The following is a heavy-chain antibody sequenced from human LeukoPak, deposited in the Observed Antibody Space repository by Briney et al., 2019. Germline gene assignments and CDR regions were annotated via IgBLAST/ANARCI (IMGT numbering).Heavy chain of an antibody. V-gene: IGHV4-59*06. CDR1: AGSISSYY. D-gene: IGHD2-15*01. Sequence: PSETLSLTCTVSAGSISSYYWSWIRQPTGKGLEWIGDIYHSGSTYYNPSLKSRVTISVDRSKNQFSLKLSSVTAADTAVYYCVGSRYCNGGTCYAAFDYWGQGTLVTVSS. J-gene: IGHJ4*02. CDR3: VGSRYCNGGTCYAAFDY. CDR2: IYHSGST.